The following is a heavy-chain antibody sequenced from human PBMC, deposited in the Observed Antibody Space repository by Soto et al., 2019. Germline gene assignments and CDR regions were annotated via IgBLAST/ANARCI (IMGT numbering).Heavy chain of an antibody. Sequence: PSETLSLTCTVSGGSISSSSYYWGWIRQPPGKGLEWIGSIYYSGSTYYNPSLKSRVTISVDTSKNQFSLRLSSVTAADTAVYYCARLGFPAARPNYCYYGMDVWGQGTTVTVSS. V-gene: IGHV4-39*01. CDR1: GGSISSSSYY. CDR2: IYYSGST. J-gene: IGHJ6*02. D-gene: IGHD6-6*01. CDR3: ARLGFPAARPNYCYYGMDV.